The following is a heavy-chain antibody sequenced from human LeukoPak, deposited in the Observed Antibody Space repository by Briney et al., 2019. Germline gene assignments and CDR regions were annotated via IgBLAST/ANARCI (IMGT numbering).Heavy chain of an antibody. CDR2: ISTSSSYI. CDR1: GFTFSRYS. J-gene: IGHJ4*02. D-gene: IGHD2-15*01. Sequence: SGGSLRLSCAASGFTFSRYSMNWVRQTPGKGLEWVASISTSSSYIYYADSVKGRFTISRDNAKNSLSLQMNSLRAEDTAVYYCVKDQGPYCSGGSCSLFDYWGQGTPVTVSS. V-gene: IGHV3-21*01. CDR3: VKDQGPYCSGGSCSLFDY.